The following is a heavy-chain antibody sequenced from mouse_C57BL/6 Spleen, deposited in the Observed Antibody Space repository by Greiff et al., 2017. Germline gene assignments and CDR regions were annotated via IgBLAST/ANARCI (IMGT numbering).Heavy chain of an antibody. Sequence: DVQLQESGPGLVKPSQSLSLPCSVTGYSINSGYYWNWIRQFPGNNLEWMGYISYDGSNKYKPTLKNRISITRDTSTHQFFLKLNAVTTEDTATYYCARDYGYYCYRGQGTTRTSSS. J-gene: IGHJ2*01. V-gene: IGHV3-6*01. D-gene: IGHD2-3*01. CDR1: GYSINSGYY. CDR3: ARDYGYYCY. CDR2: ISYDGSN.